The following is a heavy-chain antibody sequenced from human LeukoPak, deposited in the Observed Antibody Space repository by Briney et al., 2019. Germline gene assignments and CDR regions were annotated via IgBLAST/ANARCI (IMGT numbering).Heavy chain of an antibody. CDR3: ARDLGIQLWPDDAFDI. CDR2: IIPIFGTA. V-gene: IGHV1-69*13. Sequence: SVKVSCKASGGTFSSYAISWVRQAPGQGLEWMGGIIPIFGTANYAQKFQGRVTITANESTSTAYMELSSLRSEDTAVYYCARDLGIQLWPDDAFDIWGQGTMVTVSS. J-gene: IGHJ3*02. CDR1: GGTFSSYA. D-gene: IGHD5-18*01.